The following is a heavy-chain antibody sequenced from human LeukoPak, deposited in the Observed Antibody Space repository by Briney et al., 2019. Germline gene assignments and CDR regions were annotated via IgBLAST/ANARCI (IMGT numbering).Heavy chain of an antibody. CDR3: AKDGDCFNGVCYFYFDY. Sequence: GGSLRLSCAASGFTFDDYAMHWVRQAPGKGLEWVSGIIWNTGSVGYADSVKGRFTISRDNAKNSLYLQMNSLRVEDTAVYYCAKDGDCFNGVCYFYFDYWGQGALVTVSS. CDR2: IIWNTGSV. J-gene: IGHJ4*02. V-gene: IGHV3-9*01. D-gene: IGHD2-8*01. CDR1: GFTFDDYA.